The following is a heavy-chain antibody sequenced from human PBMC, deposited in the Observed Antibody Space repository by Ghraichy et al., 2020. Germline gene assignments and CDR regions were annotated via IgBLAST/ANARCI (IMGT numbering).Heavy chain of an antibody. J-gene: IGHJ4*02. CDR2: ISGSGLST. CDR3: AGNYDSSGYWIDY. D-gene: IGHD3-22*01. CDR1: GFTFSNFA. Sequence: GGSLRLSCAASGFTFSNFAISWVRQAPGKGLEWVSAISGSGLSTYYADSVKGRLTISRDNSKNTLYLLMNNLRAEDTAVYYCAGNYDSSGYWIDYWGQGTLVTVSS. V-gene: IGHV3-23*01.